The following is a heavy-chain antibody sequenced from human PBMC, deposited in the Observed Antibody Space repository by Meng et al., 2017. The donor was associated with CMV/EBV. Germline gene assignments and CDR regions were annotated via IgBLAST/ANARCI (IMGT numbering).Heavy chain of an antibody. V-gene: IGHV2-5*02. CDR1: GFSLSTSGVG. CDR2: IYWDDDK. Sequence: LKESGPTLVKPTQTLTLPCTFSGFSLSTSGVGVGWIRQPPGKALEWLALIYWDDDKRYSPSLKSRLTITKDTSKNQVVLTMTNMDPVDTATYYCAHRLHGSGSYYPYYFDYWGQGTLVTVSS. D-gene: IGHD3-10*01. CDR3: AHRLHGSGSYYPYYFDY. J-gene: IGHJ4*02.